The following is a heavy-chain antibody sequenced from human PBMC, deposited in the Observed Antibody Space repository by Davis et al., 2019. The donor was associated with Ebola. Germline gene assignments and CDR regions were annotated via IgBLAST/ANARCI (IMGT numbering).Heavy chain of an antibody. CDR3: VRTTYGAPEY. CDR2: ISSDGGIT. D-gene: IGHD4-17*01. V-gene: IGHV3-74*01. CDR1: GFTFSRFW. Sequence: GESLKISCAASGFTFSRFWMHWVRQAPGKGLVYVSRISSDGGITSYADSVKGRFTISRDNAKSTLYLQMNSRTAEDTAVYYCVRTTYGAPEYWGQGTLFTVSS. J-gene: IGHJ4*02.